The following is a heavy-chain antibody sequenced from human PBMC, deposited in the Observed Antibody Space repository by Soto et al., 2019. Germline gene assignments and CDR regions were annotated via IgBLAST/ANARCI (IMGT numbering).Heavy chain of an antibody. Sequence: SETLSLTCAVSGYSISSGYYGAWIRQPPGKGLEWIGSIYHSGSTYYNPSLKSRVTISVDTSKNQFSLKLSSVTAADTAVYYCAGGGKYQLLFDGSWFYPWGQGTLVTVSS. V-gene: IGHV4-38-2*01. CDR2: IYHSGST. J-gene: IGHJ5*02. CDR1: GYSISSGYY. D-gene: IGHD2-2*01. CDR3: AGGGKYQLLFDGSWFYP.